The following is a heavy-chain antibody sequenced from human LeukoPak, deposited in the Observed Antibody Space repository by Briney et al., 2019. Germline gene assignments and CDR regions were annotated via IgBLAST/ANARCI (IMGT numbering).Heavy chain of an antibody. CDR2: IYHSGST. CDR1: GYSISSGYY. J-gene: IGHJ5*02. CDR3: ARGDVDRFDP. V-gene: IGHV4-38-2*02. Sequence: SETLSLTCTVSGYSISSGYYWGWIRQPPGKGLEWIGSIYHSGSTYYNPSLKSRVTISVDTSKNQFSLKLSSVTAADTAVYYCARGDVDRFDPWGQGTLVTVSS.